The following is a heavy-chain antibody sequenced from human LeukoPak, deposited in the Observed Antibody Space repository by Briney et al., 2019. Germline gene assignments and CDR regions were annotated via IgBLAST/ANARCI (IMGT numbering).Heavy chain of an antibody. J-gene: IGHJ6*02. V-gene: IGHV3-21*01. D-gene: IGHD3-10*01. Sequence: GGSLRLSCAASGFTLSSYSMNWVRQAPGKGLEWVSSISSSSSYIYYADSVKGRFTISRDNAKNSLYLQMNSLRAEDTAVYYCARELSPLWLGESRGMDVWGQGTTVPVSS. CDR3: ARELSPLWLGESRGMDV. CDR2: ISSSSSYI. CDR1: GFTLSSYS.